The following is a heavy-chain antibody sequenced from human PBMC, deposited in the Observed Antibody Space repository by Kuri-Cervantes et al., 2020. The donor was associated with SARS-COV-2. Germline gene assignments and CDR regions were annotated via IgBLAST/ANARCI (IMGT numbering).Heavy chain of an antibody. Sequence: SETLSLTCTVSGGSISSNSYCWGWIRQPPGKGLEWIGNIYYSGSTYYSPSLKSRVTISIDTSKNQFSLKLSSVTAADTAVYYCASIVDWNYQNWFDPWGQGTLVTVSS. D-gene: IGHD1-7*01. V-gene: IGHV4-39*01. CDR2: IYYSGST. CDR3: ASIVDWNYQNWFDP. CDR1: GGSISSNSYC. J-gene: IGHJ5*02.